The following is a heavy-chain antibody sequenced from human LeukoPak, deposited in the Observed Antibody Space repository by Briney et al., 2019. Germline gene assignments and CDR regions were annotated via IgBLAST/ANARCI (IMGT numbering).Heavy chain of an antibody. CDR1: GGSISSSGYY. Sequence: SETLSHTCTVSGGSISSSGYYWGWIRQPPGKGLEWFASIYYSASTYYNPSLKIRFNISVDTSKHQLSLKLSSLTAADTAVYYCARHEYSGSYYGLSWFDPWGQGTLVTVSS. D-gene: IGHD1-26*01. CDR3: ARHEYSGSYYGLSWFDP. V-gene: IGHV4-39*01. CDR2: IYYSAST. J-gene: IGHJ5*02.